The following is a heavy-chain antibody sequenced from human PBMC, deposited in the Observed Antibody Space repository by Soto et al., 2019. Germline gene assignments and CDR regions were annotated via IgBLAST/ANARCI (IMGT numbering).Heavy chain of an antibody. CDR1: GFTFSNAW. Sequence: PGGSLRLSCAASGFTFSNAWMNWVRQAPGKGLEWVGRIKSKTDGGTTDYAAPVKGRFTISRDDSKNTLYLQMNSLKTEDTAVYYCTTDYPLQWPHPLNYYGMDVWGQGTTVTVSS. CDR3: TTDYPLQWPHPLNYYGMDV. D-gene: IGHD6-19*01. V-gene: IGHV3-15*07. J-gene: IGHJ6*02. CDR2: IKSKTDGGTT.